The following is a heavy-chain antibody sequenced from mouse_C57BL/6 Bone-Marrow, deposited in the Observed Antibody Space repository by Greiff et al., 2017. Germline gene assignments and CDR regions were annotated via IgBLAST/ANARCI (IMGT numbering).Heavy chain of an antibody. D-gene: IGHD2-3*01. CDR1: GYTFTSYG. CDR2: IYPRSGNT. V-gene: IGHV1-81*01. CDR3: ARVGYYWFAY. Sequence: VKLQESGAELARPGASVKLSCKASGYTFTSYGISWVKQRTGQGLEWIGEIYPRSGNTYYNEKFKGKATLTADKSSSTAYMELRSLTSEDSAVYFCARVGYYWFAYWGQGTRVTVSA. J-gene: IGHJ3*01.